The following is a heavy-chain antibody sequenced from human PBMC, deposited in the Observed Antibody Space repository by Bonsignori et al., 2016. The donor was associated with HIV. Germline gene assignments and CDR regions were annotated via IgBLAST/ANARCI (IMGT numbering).Heavy chain of an antibody. Sequence: VRQAPGKGLEWVSSISSSSSYIYYADSVKGRFTISRDNAKNSLYLQMNSLRAEDTAVYYCARVTHYDFWSGYLGYYYYYMDVWGKGTTVTVSS. CDR2: ISSSSSYI. J-gene: IGHJ6*03. D-gene: IGHD3-3*01. CDR3: ARVTHYDFWSGYLGYYYYYMDV. V-gene: IGHV3-21*01.